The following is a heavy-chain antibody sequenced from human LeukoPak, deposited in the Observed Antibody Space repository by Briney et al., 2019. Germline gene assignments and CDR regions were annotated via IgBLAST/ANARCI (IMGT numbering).Heavy chain of an antibody. V-gene: IGHV3-53*01. J-gene: IGHJ3*02. CDR1: GFTVSSNY. Sequence: GGPLRLSCAASGFTVSSNYMSWVRQAPGKGLEWVSVIYSGGSTYYADSVKGRFTISRDNAKNSLYLQMNSLRAEDTAVYYCARVLPVAGTDAFDIWGQGTMVTVSS. CDR2: IYSGGST. D-gene: IGHD6-19*01. CDR3: ARVLPVAGTDAFDI.